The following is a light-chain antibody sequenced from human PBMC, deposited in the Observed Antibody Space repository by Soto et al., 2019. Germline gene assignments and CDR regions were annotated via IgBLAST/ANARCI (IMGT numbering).Light chain of an antibody. J-gene: IGKJ3*01. Sequence: AIRMTQSPSSFSASTGDRVTITCRASQGISSYLAWYQQKPGKAPKLLIYAASTLQSGVPSRFSGSGSGTDFTLTICCLQSEVFATYYCQQYYSYPFTFGPGTKVDIK. CDR2: AAS. CDR3: QQYYSYPFT. CDR1: QGISSY. V-gene: IGKV1-8*01.